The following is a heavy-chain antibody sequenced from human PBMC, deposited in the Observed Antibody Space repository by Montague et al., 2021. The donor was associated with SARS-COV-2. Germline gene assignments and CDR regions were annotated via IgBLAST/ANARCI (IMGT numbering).Heavy chain of an antibody. CDR3: ARAHSGSWAHLDN. D-gene: IGHD5-12*01. CDR2: IYNSGTT. J-gene: IGHJ4*02. Sequence: TLSLTCTVSGGSISSGSYYWSWIRQPPGKGLEWIGRIYNSGTTDYXXXLKSRVTISVDTSKNQFSLKLTSVTAADTAVYYCARAHSGSWAHLDNWGQGSLVTVSS. CDR1: GGSISSGSYY. V-gene: IGHV4-61*02.